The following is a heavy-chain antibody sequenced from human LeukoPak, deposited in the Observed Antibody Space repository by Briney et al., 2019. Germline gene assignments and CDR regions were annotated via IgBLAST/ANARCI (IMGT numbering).Heavy chain of an antibody. CDR3: ARDRAWGSGSYSISEFDY. V-gene: IGHV3-7*01. J-gene: IGHJ4*02. CDR1: GFTFSSYC. D-gene: IGHD3-10*01. Sequence: GGSLRLSCAASGFTFSSYCMSWVRQAPGKGLEWVANIKQDGSEKYYVDSVKGRFTISRDNAKNSLYLQMNSLRAEDTAVYYCARDRAWGSGSYSISEFDYWGQGTLVTVSS. CDR2: IKQDGSEK.